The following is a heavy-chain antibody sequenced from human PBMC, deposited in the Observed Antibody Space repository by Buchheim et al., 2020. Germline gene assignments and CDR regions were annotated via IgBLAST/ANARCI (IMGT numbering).Heavy chain of an antibody. CDR2: IYYSGST. Sequence: QVQLQQWGAGLLKPSETLSLTCTVSGGSISSSSYYWGWIRQPPGKGLEWIGSIYYSGSTYYNPSLKSRVTISVDTSKNQFSLKLSSVTAADTAVYYCARRSLGYREVGFDYWGQGTL. CDR1: GGSISSSSYY. V-gene: IGHV4-39*01. J-gene: IGHJ4*02. CDR3: ARRSLGYREVGFDY. D-gene: IGHD5-18*01.